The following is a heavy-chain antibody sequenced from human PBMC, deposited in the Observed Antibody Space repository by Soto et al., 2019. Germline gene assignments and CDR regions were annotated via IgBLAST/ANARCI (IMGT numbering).Heavy chain of an antibody. D-gene: IGHD2-15*01. CDR2: FYYSGST. CDR1: GGSISSYY. V-gene: IGHV4-59*01. CDR3: ARDGIVSYFDY. J-gene: IGHJ4*02. Sequence: SETLSLTCTVSGGSISSYYWSWIRQPPGKGLEWIGHFYYSGSTNYNPSLKSRVTISVDTSKNQFSLKLSSVTAADTAVYYCARDGIVSYFDYWGQGTMVTVSS.